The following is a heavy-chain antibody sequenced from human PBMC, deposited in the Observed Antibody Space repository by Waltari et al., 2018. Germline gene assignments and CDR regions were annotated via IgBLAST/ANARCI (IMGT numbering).Heavy chain of an antibody. CDR1: GGTFSSYA. CDR3: ARGVVAAISAFDI. CDR2: IIPIFGTA. D-gene: IGHD2-15*01. V-gene: IGHV1-69*08. Sequence: QVQLVQSGAEVKKPGSSVKVSCKASGGTFSSYAISWGRQAPGQRLEWMGRIIPIFGTANYAKKFQGRVTITADKSTSTAYMELSSLRSEDTAVYYCARGVVAAISAFDIWGQGTMVTVSS. J-gene: IGHJ3*02.